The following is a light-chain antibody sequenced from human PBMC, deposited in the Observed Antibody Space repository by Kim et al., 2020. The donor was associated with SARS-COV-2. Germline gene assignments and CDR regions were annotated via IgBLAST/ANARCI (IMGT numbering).Light chain of an antibody. CDR1: QSVSSN. CDR2: GAS. V-gene: IGKV3-15*01. J-gene: IGKJ1*01. Sequence: EIVMTHSPATLSVSPGESATLSCRASQSVSSNLAWYQQKPGQAPRPLIYGASTRATGIPARFSGSGSGTEFTLTISSLQSEDFAVYYWQQYNNWRPWTFGRGTKVEIK. CDR3: QQYNNWRPWT.